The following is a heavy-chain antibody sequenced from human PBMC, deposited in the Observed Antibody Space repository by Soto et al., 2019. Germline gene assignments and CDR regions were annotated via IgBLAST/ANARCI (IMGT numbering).Heavy chain of an antibody. CDR1: GGSISDGLYY. J-gene: IGHJ4*02. V-gene: IGHV4-39*01. CDR2: VYYTGRT. CDR3: ARHQFNENAIHFDS. Sequence: QLQLQESGPGPVKPSETLSLTCTVSGGSISDGLYYWGWIRQPPGKELEWIGSVYYTGRTFYNPSLKSRVTISADTSQNQFSLRLTSVTAADMAVYFCARHQFNENAIHFDSWGQGTLVTVSS. D-gene: IGHD1-1*01.